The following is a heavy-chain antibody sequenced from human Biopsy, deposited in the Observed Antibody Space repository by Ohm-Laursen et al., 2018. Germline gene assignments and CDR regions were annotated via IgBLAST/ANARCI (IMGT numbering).Heavy chain of an antibody. CDR1: GLTFSRYG. Sequence: SLRLSCTASGLTFSRYGMHWVRQAPGKGLEWVPSISSSSNFIYYGDSVKGRFTISRDNAKNSLYLQMNSLRAGDTAVYYCARVLLPAAAVHYGMDVWGQGTTVTVSS. CDR3: ARVLLPAAAVHYGMDV. V-gene: IGHV3-21*01. D-gene: IGHD2-2*01. CDR2: ISSSSNFI. J-gene: IGHJ6*02.